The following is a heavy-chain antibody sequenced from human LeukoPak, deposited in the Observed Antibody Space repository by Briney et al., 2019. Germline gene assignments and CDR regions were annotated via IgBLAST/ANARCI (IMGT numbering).Heavy chain of an antibody. V-gene: IGHV3-23*05. Sequence: GGSLRLSCAASGFTFRDYTMAWVRQAPGKGLQWVASIVTSYVGTYYVDSVAGRFVVSRDNSKNILYLQMNRLRVEDTAMYFCAKGKVAGLLDWFDPWGPGTPVTVSS. D-gene: IGHD6-19*01. CDR3: AKGKVAGLLDWFDP. CDR1: GFTFRDYT. CDR2: IVTSYVGT. J-gene: IGHJ5*02.